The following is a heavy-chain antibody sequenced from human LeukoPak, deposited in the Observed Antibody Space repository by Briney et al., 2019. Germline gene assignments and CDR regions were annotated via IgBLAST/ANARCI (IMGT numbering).Heavy chain of an antibody. CDR1: GYTFTGYY. CDR2: INPNGGGT. J-gene: IGHJ4*02. D-gene: IGHD3-22*01. V-gene: IGHV1-2*02. Sequence: ASVKVSCKASGYTFTGYYMHWVRQAPGQGLEWMGWINPNGGGTNYAQKFQGRVTMTRDTSISTAYMELSRLRSDDTAVYYCARARITMIVVAPDYWGQGTLVTVSS. CDR3: ARARITMIVVAPDY.